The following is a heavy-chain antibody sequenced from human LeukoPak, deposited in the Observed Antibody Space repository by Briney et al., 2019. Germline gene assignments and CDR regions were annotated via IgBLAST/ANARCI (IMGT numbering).Heavy chain of an antibody. CDR2: INNSGST. J-gene: IGHJ4*02. V-gene: IGHV4-34*01. D-gene: IGHD3-9*01. CDR3: ARLTANRDDY. Sequence: SETLSFTCAVYGGSFSGYYWSWIRQPPGKGLEWIGEINNSGSTNYNPSLKSRVTISVDTSKNQFSLKLSSVTAADTAVYYCARLTANRDDYWGQGTLVTVSS. CDR1: GGSFSGYY.